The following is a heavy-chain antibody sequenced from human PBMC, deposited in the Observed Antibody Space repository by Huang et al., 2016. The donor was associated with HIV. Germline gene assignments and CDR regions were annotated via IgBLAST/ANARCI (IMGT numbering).Heavy chain of an antibody. CDR3: AREIMISFGGPFDS. J-gene: IGHJ5*01. Sequence: QVQLEQWGAGLLKPSETLSLTCAVYGGSFSGYFWNWIRQSPGKGLGWIGQINHAGGPDYNPSLKSRATISVDTSKNQFSLRLTSVTAADTAIYYCAREIMISFGGPFDSWGHGNLVTVSS. CDR1: GGSFSGYF. D-gene: IGHD3-16*01. V-gene: IGHV4-34*02. CDR2: INHAGGP.